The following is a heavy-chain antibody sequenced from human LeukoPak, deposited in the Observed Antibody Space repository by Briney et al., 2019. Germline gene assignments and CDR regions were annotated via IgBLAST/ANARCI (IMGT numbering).Heavy chain of an antibody. CDR3: ARGGDFGYSYGGYYYMDV. Sequence: GGSLRLSCAASGFTFSSYDMHWVRHAAGKGLEWVSAIRTAGDTYYPGSVKGRFTISRENAKNSLYLQMNSLRAGDTAVYYCARGGDFGYSYGGYYYMDVWGKGTTVTVSS. D-gene: IGHD5-18*01. V-gene: IGHV3-13*01. CDR2: IRTAGDT. CDR1: GFTFSSYD. J-gene: IGHJ6*03.